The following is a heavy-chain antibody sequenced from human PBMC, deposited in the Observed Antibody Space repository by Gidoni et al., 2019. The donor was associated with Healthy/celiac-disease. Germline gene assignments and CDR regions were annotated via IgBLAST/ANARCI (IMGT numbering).Heavy chain of an antibody. CDR2: ISGSGGST. Sequence: EVQLLESGGGLVQPGGSLRLSCAASGFTFSRDAMSWVRQAPGKGLELVSAISGSGGSTYYADSVKGRFTISRDNSKNTLYLQMNSLRAEDTAVYYCAKEGGVIVPYFDYWGQGTLVTVSS. CDR1: GFTFSRDA. J-gene: IGHJ4*02. CDR3: AKEGGVIVPYFDY. D-gene: IGHD3-16*02. V-gene: IGHV3-23*01.